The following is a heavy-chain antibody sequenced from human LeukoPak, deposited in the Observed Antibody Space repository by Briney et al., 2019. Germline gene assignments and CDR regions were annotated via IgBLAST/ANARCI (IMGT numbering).Heavy chain of an antibody. CDR2: INPNSGGT. V-gene: IGHV1-2*02. J-gene: IGHJ6*02. D-gene: IGHD3-10*02. CDR1: GYTFTGYY. Sequence: AASVKVSCKASGYTFTGYYMHWVRQAPGQGIEWMGWINPNSGGTNYAQKFQGRVTMTRDTSISTAYMELSSLRSDDTAVYYCARCFVRGVNPILGSYGMDVWGQGTTVTVSS. CDR3: ARCFVRGVNPILGSYGMDV.